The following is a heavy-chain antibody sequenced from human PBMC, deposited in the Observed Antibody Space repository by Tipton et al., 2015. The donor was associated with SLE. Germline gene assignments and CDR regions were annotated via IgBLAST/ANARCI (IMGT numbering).Heavy chain of an antibody. CDR3: SRAGSDFWGAYSDGFDI. Sequence: TLSLTCTVSGGSINSDNYFWSWVRQPAGKGLEWIGRIYSSGSTNYNPSLKRRVTISLDTSENQFSLRLSSVTAADTAVYYCSRAGSDFWGAYSDGFDIWGQGTMVTVSS. J-gene: IGHJ3*02. CDR1: GGSINSDNYF. CDR2: IYSSGST. D-gene: IGHD3-3*01. V-gene: IGHV4-61*02.